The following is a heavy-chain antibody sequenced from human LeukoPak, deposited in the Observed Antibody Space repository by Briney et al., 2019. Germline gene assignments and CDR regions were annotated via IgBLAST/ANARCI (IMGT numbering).Heavy chain of an antibody. V-gene: IGHV4-39*01. D-gene: IGHD3-10*01. J-gene: IGHJ5*02. CDR3: ARHYGP. CDR1: GDSINSLDL. CDR2: IYDGGST. Sequence: SETLSLTCTVSGDSINSLDLWSWVRQPPGKGLEWIGSIYDGGSTYYNPSLKSRVTISVDTSKNQFSLKLNSVTAADTAVYYCARHYGPWGQGTLVTVSS.